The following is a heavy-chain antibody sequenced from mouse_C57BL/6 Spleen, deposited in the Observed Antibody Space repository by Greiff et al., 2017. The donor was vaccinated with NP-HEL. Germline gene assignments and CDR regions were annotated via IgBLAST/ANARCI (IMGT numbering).Heavy chain of an antibody. CDR2: ISSGGSYT. CDR1: GFTFSSYG. CDR3: ARDLSY. J-gene: IGHJ2*01. V-gene: IGHV5-6*01. Sequence: DVQLVESGGDLVKPGGSLKLSCAASGFTFSSYGMSWVRQTPDKRLEWVATISSGGSYTYYPDSVKGRFTISRDNAKNTPYLQMSSLKSEDTAMYYCARDLSYWGQGTTLTVSS. D-gene: IGHD5-1*01.